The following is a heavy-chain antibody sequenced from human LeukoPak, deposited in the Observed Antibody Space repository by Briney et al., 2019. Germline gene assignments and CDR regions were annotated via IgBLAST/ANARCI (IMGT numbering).Heavy chain of an antibody. CDR1: GFTFSSYS. V-gene: IGHV3-23*01. CDR2: ISGSGGST. CDR3: AKDSVAGSTYYFDY. Sequence: GGSLRLSCAASGFTFSSYSMNWARQAPGKGLEWVSAISGSGGSTYYADSGKGRFTISRDNSKNTLYLKMNSLRAKDTAVYYCAKDSVAGSTYYFDYWGQETLVTVSS. D-gene: IGHD6-19*01. J-gene: IGHJ4*02.